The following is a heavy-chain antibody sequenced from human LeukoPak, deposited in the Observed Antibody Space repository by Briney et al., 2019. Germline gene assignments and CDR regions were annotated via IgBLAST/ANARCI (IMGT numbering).Heavy chain of an antibody. CDR2: IKQDGSEK. D-gene: IGHD3-3*01. CDR1: GFTFSSYW. Sequence: PGGSLRLSCAASGFTFSSYWMSWVRQAPGKGLEWVANIKQDGSEKYYVDSVKGRFTISRDNAKNSLYLQMNSLRAEDTAVYYCARDLRDFWSGYYLLVGTFDYWGQGTLVTVSS. J-gene: IGHJ4*02. V-gene: IGHV3-7*01. CDR3: ARDLRDFWSGYYLLVGTFDY.